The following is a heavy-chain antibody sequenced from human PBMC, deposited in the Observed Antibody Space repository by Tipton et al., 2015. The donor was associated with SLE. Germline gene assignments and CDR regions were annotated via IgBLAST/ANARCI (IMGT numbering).Heavy chain of an antibody. CDR2: INHSGST. D-gene: IGHD4-11*01. J-gene: IGHJ5*02. CDR3: AGEYSNYPGFDP. V-gene: IGHV4-34*01. CDR1: GGSFSGYY. Sequence: LRLSCAVYGGSFSGYYWSWIRQPPGKGLEWIGEINHSGSTNYNPSLKSRVTISVDTSKNQFSLKLSSVTAADTAVYYCAGEYSNYPGFDPWGQGTLVTVSS.